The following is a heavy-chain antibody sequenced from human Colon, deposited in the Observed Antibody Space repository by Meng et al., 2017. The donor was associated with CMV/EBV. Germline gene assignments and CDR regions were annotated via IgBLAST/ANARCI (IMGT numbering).Heavy chain of an antibody. CDR3: GKDGREGSGSYYHIDY. J-gene: IGHJ4*02. D-gene: IGHD3-10*01. CDR1: GFTFNNYW. Sequence: GGSLRLSCRTSGFTFNNYWMRWVRQAPGKGLEWVAFIRDDGSNKYYADSLKGRITISRDNSKNTVSLEMNSLRAEDTAVYYCGKDGREGSGSYYHIDYWGQGTLVTVSS. CDR2: IRDDGSNK. V-gene: IGHV3-30*02.